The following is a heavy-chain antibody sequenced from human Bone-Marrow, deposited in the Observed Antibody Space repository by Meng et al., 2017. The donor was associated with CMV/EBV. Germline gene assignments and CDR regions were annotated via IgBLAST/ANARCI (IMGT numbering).Heavy chain of an antibody. Sequence: GPLRLSCAVYGGSFSGYYWSWIRQPPGKGLEWIGEINHSGSTNYNPSLKSRVTISVDTSKNQFSLKLSSVTAADTAVYYCARGRRIVKIITGTSPNWYFDLWGRGTLVTVSS. CDR3: ARGRRIVKIITGTSPNWYFDL. J-gene: IGHJ2*01. CDR2: INHSGST. V-gene: IGHV4-34*01. D-gene: IGHD1-7*01. CDR1: GGSFSGYY.